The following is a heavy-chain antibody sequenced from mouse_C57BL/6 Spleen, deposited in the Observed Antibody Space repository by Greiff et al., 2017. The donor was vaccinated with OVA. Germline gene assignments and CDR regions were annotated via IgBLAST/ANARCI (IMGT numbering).Heavy chain of an antibody. CDR3: ARHEVPYYYGSSYGAMDY. D-gene: IGHD1-1*01. CDR1: GYTFTEYT. CDR2: FYPGSGSI. Sequence: VQLQQSGAELVKPGASVKLSCKASGYTFTEYTIHWVKQRSGQGLEWIGWFYPGSGSIKYNEKFKDKATLTADKSSSTVYMELRRLTSEDSAVYFCARHEVPYYYGSSYGAMDYWGQGTSVTVSS. V-gene: IGHV1-62-2*01. J-gene: IGHJ4*01.